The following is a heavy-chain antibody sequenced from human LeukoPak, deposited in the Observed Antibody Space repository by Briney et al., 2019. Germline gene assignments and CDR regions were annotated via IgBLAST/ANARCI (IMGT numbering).Heavy chain of an antibody. CDR1: GYTFTDYY. D-gene: IGHD6-19*01. V-gene: IGHV1-2*02. CDR3: ARDGSGWYSYFDY. CDR2: INPNSGGT. J-gene: IGHJ4*02. Sequence: ASVKVSCKAAGYTFTDYYMHWLRQAPGQGLEWMGWINPNSGGTNYAQKFQGRVTMTRDTSISTAYMELRRLRSDDTAVYYCARDGSGWYSYFDYWGQGTLVTVSS.